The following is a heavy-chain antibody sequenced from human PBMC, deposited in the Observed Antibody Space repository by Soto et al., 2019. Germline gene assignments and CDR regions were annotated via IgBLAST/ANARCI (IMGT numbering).Heavy chain of an antibody. CDR3: AKWGSKDSVPGPRPLGY. D-gene: IGHD3-16*01. Sequence: GGSLRLSCAASGFTFSSYGMHWVRQAPGKGLEWVAVISYDGSNKYYADSVKGRFTISRDNSKNTLFLEMNSLRAEDTAIYYCAKWGSKDSVPGPRPLGYWGQGILVTVSS. J-gene: IGHJ4*02. CDR1: GFTFSSYG. CDR2: ISYDGSNK. V-gene: IGHV3-30*18.